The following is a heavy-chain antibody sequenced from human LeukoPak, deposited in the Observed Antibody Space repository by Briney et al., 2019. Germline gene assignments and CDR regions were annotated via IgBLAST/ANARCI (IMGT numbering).Heavy chain of an antibody. D-gene: IGHD6-19*01. CDR2: ILPIVNTA. V-gene: IGHV1-69*13. CDR1: GGSFSSYA. J-gene: IGHJ3*02. Sequence: ASVKVSCKASGGSFSSYAISWVRQAPGQGLEWMGGILPIVNTADYAQKFQGRVTITADASTSTAYMELRSLRSDDTAVYHCARSTPRIIAVAGTADAFDIWGQGTLVTVSS. CDR3: ARSTPRIIAVAGTADAFDI.